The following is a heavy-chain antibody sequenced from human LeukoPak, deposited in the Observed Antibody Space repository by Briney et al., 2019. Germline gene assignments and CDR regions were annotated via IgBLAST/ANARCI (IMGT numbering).Heavy chain of an antibody. CDR3: TKVDGTTALWVYDAFDI. D-gene: IGHD1-7*01. CDR2: ISGSGSGT. CDR1: GFTFRNYA. V-gene: IGHV3-23*01. Sequence: GGSLRLSCAASGFTFRNYAMSWVRQAPGKGLEWVSIISGSGSGTYYADSVKGRFTISRDNSKNTLYLQMDSLRAEDTALYYCTKVDGTTALWVYDAFDIWGQGTMVTVSS. J-gene: IGHJ3*02.